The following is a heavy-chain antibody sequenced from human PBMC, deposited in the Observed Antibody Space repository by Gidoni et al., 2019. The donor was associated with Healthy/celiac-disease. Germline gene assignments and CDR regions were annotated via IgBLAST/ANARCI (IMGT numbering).Heavy chain of an antibody. J-gene: IGHJ6*02. CDR2: INPRGST. V-gene: IGHV4-34*01. D-gene: IGHD3-10*01. CDR3: ARGRRITMVRGVKDYGMDV. Sequence: QVQLQQWGAGLLKPSETLSLTCAVYGGSFSGYYWSWIRQPPGKGLEWIGEINPRGSTNYNPSLKSRVTISVDTSKNQFSLKLSSVTAADTAVYYCARGRRITMVRGVKDYGMDVWGQGTTVTVSS. CDR1: GGSFSGYY.